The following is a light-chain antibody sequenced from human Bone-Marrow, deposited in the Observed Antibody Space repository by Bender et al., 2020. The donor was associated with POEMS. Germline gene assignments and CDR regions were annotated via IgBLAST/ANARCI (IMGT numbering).Light chain of an antibody. CDR3: CSYTSISTLV. CDR2: EVA. J-gene: IGLJ1*01. V-gene: IGLV2-14*02. Sequence: QSALTQPASVSGSPGQSVTISCTGTSGDVGNYNFVSWYQQLPGKAPRLIIYEVAKRPSGVSHRFAGSKSGNTASLTISGLQAEDESDYYCCSYTSISTLVFGTGTKVSVL. CDR1: SGDVGNYNF.